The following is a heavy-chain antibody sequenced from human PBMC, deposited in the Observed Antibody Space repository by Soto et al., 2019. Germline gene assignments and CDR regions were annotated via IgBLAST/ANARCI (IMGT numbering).Heavy chain of an antibody. J-gene: IGHJ5*02. D-gene: IGHD6-19*01. Sequence: QVTLKESGPVLVNPTEPLTLRCTVSGLSITDSEMGVSWIRQPPGQPLEWLAHIDSSGEKSYRTFLKSRLAISKDTSKSQTVLTMTNMDPADTATYYCARRHLAVAVSPWFDPWGQGIPVTVSS. CDR3: ARRHLAVAVSPWFDP. V-gene: IGHV2-26*01. CDR2: IDSSGEK. CDR1: GLSITDSEMG.